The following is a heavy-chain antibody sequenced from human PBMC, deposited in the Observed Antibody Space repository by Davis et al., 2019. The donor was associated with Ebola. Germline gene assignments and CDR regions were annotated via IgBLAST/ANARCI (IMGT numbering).Heavy chain of an antibody. J-gene: IGHJ4*02. CDR1: GFTSSTYA. Sequence: GGSLRLSCPASGFTSSTYAMSWVRQAPGKGLEWVSAISDNGGDIYYAGSVKGRFTISRDNAKTSLYLQMNSLRPEDTALYYCAKGYSTVGPDIDYWGQGTLVTVSS. D-gene: IGHD5-18*01. V-gene: IGHV3-23*01. CDR2: ISDNGGDI. CDR3: AKGYSTVGPDIDY.